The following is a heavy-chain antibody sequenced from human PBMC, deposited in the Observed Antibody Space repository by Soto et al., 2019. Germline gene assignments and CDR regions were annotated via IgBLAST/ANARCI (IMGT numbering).Heavy chain of an antibody. Sequence: GGSLRLSCAASGFTFSSYAMHWVRQAPGKGLEWVAVISYDGSNKYYADSVKGRFNISRDNSKKTLYLQMNRLRAEDTAVYYCARDCEDCSGGSCYSGTYNWFDPWGQGTLVTVSS. D-gene: IGHD2-15*01. CDR2: ISYDGSNK. CDR1: GFTFSSYA. CDR3: ARDCEDCSGGSCYSGTYNWFDP. J-gene: IGHJ5*02. V-gene: IGHV3-30-3*01.